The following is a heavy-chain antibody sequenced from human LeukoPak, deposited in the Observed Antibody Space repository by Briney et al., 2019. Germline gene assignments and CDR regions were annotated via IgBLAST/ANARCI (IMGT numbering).Heavy chain of an antibody. CDR2: ISAYNGNT. J-gene: IGHJ4*02. CDR1: GYTFTSYG. Sequence: GASVKVSCKASGYTFTSYGISWVRQAPGQGLEWMGWISAYNGNTNYAQKLQGRVTMTPDTSTSTAYMELRSLRSDDTAVYYCARDTSKGAPYYFDYWGQGTLVTVSS. CDR3: ARDTSKGAPYYFDY. V-gene: IGHV1-18*01.